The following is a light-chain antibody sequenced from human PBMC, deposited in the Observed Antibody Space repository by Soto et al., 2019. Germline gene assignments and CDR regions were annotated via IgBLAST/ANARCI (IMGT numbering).Light chain of an antibody. CDR3: QQYKSYPWT. Sequence: IRMTHSPSTQSAYIGDRVTITCRASQSIGNWLAWYQQKPGRAPKLLMYEASSLESGVPSRFSGSGSGTEFTLTISGLQPDDFATYHCQQYKSYPWTFGQGTKV. V-gene: IGKV1-5*03. CDR2: EAS. J-gene: IGKJ1*01. CDR1: QSIGNW.